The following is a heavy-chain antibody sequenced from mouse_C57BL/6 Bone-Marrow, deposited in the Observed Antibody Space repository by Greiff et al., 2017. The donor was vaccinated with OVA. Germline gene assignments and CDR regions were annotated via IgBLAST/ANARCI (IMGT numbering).Heavy chain of an antibody. Sequence: EVKLEESGPGMVQPSQSLSLTCTVTGYSITSGYDWHWIRHFPGNKLEWMGYISYSGSTNYNPSLKSRISITHDTSKNHFFLKLNSVTTEDTATYYCARRDYYDYGGAWFAYWGQGTLVTVSA. CDR2: ISYSGST. CDR3: ARRDYYDYGGAWFAY. CDR1: GYSITSGYD. D-gene: IGHD2-4*01. J-gene: IGHJ3*01. V-gene: IGHV3-1*01.